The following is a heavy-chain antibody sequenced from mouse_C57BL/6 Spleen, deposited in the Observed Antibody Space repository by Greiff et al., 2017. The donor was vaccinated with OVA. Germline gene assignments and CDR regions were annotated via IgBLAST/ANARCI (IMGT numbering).Heavy chain of an antibody. V-gene: IGHV1-42*01. J-gene: IGHJ4*01. CDR3: ARRHYGSSYDAMDY. Sequence: VQLQQSGPELVKPGASVKISCKASGYSFTGYYMNWVKQSPEKSLEWIGEINPSTGGTTYNQKFKAKATLTVDKSSSTAYMQLKSLTSEDSAVYYCARRHYGSSYDAMDYWGQGTSVTVSS. CDR1: GYSFTGYY. CDR2: INPSTGGT. D-gene: IGHD1-1*01.